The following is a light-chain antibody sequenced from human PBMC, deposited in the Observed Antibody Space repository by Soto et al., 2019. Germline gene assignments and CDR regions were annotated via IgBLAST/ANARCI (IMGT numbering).Light chain of an antibody. CDR1: STDVGGYNY. V-gene: IGLV2-14*01. J-gene: IGLJ1*01. CDR3: ISYTSSDTYV. Sequence: QPVLTQPASVSGSPGQSITISCTGTSTDVGGYNYVSWYQQHPGKAPKLMIYDVTSRPSGVSNRFSGSKSGNTASLIISGLQADDEADYYCISYTSSDTYVFGTGTKVTVL. CDR2: DVT.